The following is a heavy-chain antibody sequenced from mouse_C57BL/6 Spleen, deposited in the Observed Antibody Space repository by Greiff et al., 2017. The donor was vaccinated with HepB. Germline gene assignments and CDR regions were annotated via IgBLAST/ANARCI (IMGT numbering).Heavy chain of an antibody. Sequence: EVMLVESGGGLVKPGGSLKLSCAASGFTFSDYGMHWVRQAPEKGLEWVAYISSGSSTIYYADTVKGRFTISRDTAKNTLFLQMTSLRSEDTAMYYCAGSYYGSKYYFDYWGQGTTLTVSS. CDR2: ISSGSSTI. J-gene: IGHJ2*01. D-gene: IGHD1-1*01. CDR3: AGSYYGSKYYFDY. CDR1: GFTFSDYG. V-gene: IGHV5-17*01.